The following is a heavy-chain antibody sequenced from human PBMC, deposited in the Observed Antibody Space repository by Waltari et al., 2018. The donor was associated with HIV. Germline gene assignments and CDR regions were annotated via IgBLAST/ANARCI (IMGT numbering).Heavy chain of an antibody. CDR1: GYSFTSYC. CDR3: ARQSSPDY. J-gene: IGHJ4*02. V-gene: IGHV5-51*01. Sequence: VQLVQSCEEAKQPGESLKISSKRSGYSFTSYCIGWVRQMPGNGLEWMGSIYPGDFETRYSPSFQGQVTISADKSISTAYLQWSSLKASDTAMYYCARQSSPDYWCQGTLVTVSS. CDR2: IYPGDFET.